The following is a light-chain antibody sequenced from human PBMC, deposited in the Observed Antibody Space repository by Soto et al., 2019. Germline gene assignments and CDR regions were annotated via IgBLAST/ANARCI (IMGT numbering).Light chain of an antibody. CDR2: GAS. CDR3: QQYGSSPWT. J-gene: IGKJ1*01. Sequence: NMLTQSPGSLSLSPVQSAKLSCSCSQSIFGSYLAWYQQKPGQAPRLLIYGASNRATGIPDRFSGSGSGTDFTLTISRLEPEDFAVYYCQQYGSSPWTFGQGTKVDIK. CDR1: QSIFGSY. V-gene: IGKV3-20*01.